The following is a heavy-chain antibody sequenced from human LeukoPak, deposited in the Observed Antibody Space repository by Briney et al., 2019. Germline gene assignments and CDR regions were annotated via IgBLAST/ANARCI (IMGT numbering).Heavy chain of an antibody. Sequence: GGSLRLSCAASGFTFSNYEMNWVRQAPGKGLEWVSYISSSGSTIYYADSVKGRFTISRDNAKNSLYLQMNSLRAEDTAVYYCARDDSYGLDYWGQGTRVTVSS. CDR3: ARDDSYGLDY. CDR2: ISSSGSTI. J-gene: IGHJ4*02. D-gene: IGHD5-18*01. CDR1: GFTFSNYE. V-gene: IGHV3-48*03.